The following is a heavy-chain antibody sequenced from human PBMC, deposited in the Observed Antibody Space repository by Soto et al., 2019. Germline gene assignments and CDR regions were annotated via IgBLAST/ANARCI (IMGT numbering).Heavy chain of an antibody. V-gene: IGHV3-23*01. CDR1: GFTFSSFA. CDR2: ISGSGGST. CDR3: AKEAGAAAAQHSLDY. Sequence: EVQLLESGGGLVQPGGSLGLSCAASGFTFSSFAMSWVRQAPGKGLEWVSGISGSGGSTYYADSVKGRFTISRDNSKNTLYLQMNSLRVEDTAVYYCAKEAGAAAAQHSLDYWGQGTLVTVSS. D-gene: IGHD6-13*01. J-gene: IGHJ4*02.